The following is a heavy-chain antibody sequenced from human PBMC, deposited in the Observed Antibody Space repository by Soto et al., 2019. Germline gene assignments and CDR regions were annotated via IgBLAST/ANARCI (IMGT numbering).Heavy chain of an antibody. Sequence: SVKVSCKASGFTFTSSAVQWVRQARGQRLEWIGWIVVGTSNTNYAQKFQERVSITRDMSTSTAYMELSSLRSEDAAVYYCAGGDYYDSSGYRRRMDVWGQGTTVTVSS. V-gene: IGHV1-58*01. D-gene: IGHD3-22*01. CDR1: GFTFTSSA. CDR3: AGGDYYDSSGYRRRMDV. CDR2: IVVGTSNT. J-gene: IGHJ6*02.